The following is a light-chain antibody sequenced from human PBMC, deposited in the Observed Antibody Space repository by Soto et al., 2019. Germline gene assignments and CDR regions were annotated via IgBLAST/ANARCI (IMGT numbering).Light chain of an antibody. CDR1: QAIRSY. CDR2: ATS. Sequence: EIQLTQSPASLSSSVGDRVTLTCRASQAIRSYLNWYQQKPGKAPNLLIFATSTLPSGFPSRFSGSGSGTDITLTVSSLLPEDFATYYCQQRETFGHGTKVEIK. J-gene: IGKJ3*01. CDR3: QQRET. V-gene: IGKV1-39*01.